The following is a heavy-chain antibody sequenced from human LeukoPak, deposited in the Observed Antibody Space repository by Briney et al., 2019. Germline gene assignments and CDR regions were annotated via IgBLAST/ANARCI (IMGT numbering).Heavy chain of an antibody. Sequence: ASVKVSCKASGYTFTSCGISWVRQAPGQGLEWMGWISAYNGNTNYAQKLQGRVTMTTDTSTSTAYMELRSLRSDDTAVYYCARPLPPDYYDSSGLYYYYGMDVWGQGTTVTVSS. CDR2: ISAYNGNT. V-gene: IGHV1-18*01. CDR1: GYTFTSCG. D-gene: IGHD3-22*01. CDR3: ARPLPPDYYDSSGLYYYYGMDV. J-gene: IGHJ6*02.